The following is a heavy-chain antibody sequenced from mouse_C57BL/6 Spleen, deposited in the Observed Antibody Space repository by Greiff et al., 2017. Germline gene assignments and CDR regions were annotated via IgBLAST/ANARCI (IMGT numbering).Heavy chain of an antibody. CDR3: ASGGP. Sequence: QVQLKQPGAELVRPGTSVKLSCKASGYTFTSYWMHWVKQRPGQGLEWIGVIDPSDSYTNYNQKFKGKATLTVDTSSSTAYMQLSSLTSEDSAVYYCASGGPWGQGTLVTVSA. CDR1: GYTFTSYW. V-gene: IGHV1-59*01. J-gene: IGHJ3*01. CDR2: IDPSDSYT.